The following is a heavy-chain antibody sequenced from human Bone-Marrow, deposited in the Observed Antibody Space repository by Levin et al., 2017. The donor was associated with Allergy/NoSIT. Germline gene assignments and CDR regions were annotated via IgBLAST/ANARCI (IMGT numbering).Heavy chain of an antibody. CDR2: IYSRSSYR. D-gene: IGHD3-10*01. J-gene: IGHJ4*02. V-gene: IGHV3-11*05. Sequence: GGSLRLSCAASGFSFSDYYMSWIRQAPGKGLEWVSYIYSRSSYRNYADSVKGRFTISRDDAKNSRYLQMNSLRVEDTAVYYCARDAYGTDYWGQGTLVTVSS. CDR1: GFSFSDYY. CDR3: ARDAYGTDY.